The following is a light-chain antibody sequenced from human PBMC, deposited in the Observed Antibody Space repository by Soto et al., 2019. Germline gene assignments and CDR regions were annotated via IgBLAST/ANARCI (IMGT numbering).Light chain of an antibody. V-gene: IGKV3-15*01. CDR2: GAS. CDR3: QEYDNWPLYT. CDR1: QSVNSN. Sequence: EIVMTQSPATLSVSPGERATLSCRASQSVNSNLAWYQQKPGQAPRLLIYGASTRATGIPARFSGNGSGTEFTLTISSLHSEDFAVYYRQEYDNWPLYTFGQGTKVEIK. J-gene: IGKJ2*01.